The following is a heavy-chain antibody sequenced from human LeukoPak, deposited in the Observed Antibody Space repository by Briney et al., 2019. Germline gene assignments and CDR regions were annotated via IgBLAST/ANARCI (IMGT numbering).Heavy chain of an antibody. D-gene: IGHD6-19*01. CDR3: ASHHRIAVVGSEYFQH. J-gene: IGHJ1*01. V-gene: IGHV3-30*04. Sequence: GGSLRLSCAASGFNFGSYAMHWVRQAPGKGLEWVAVIPYGGSYKYYADSVKGRFTISRDNSKNTLYLQMNSLRVEDTAVYYCASHHRIAVVGSEYFQHWGQGTLVTVSS. CDR2: IPYGGSYK. CDR1: GFNFGSYA.